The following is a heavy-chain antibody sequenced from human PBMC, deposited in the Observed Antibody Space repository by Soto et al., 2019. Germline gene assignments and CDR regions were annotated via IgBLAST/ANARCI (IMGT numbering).Heavy chain of an antibody. J-gene: IGHJ6*02. CDR1: GYTFTDYY. CDR2: INPDSGGT. Sequence: QVHLVQSGAEVKKPGASMKVSCKASGYTFTDYYVHWVRQAPGQGLEWMGWINPDSGGTYYAQKFEASVTMTRDTSISTAYMEVRGLRSDDTAVYYCARGPVATAIQRGGYGMDVWGQGTTVTVSS. D-gene: IGHD2-21*02. CDR3: ARGPVATAIQRGGYGMDV. V-gene: IGHV1-2*04.